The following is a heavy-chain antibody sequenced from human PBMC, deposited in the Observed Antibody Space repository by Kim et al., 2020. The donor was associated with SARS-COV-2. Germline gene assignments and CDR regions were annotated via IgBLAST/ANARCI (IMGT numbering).Heavy chain of an antibody. CDR3: FRGGVDF. CDR2: DGTST. D-gene: IGHD3-10*01. V-gene: IGHV3-74*01. Sequence: DGTSTYYPDSVKGRFALSRDNSKNTLYLQMNSLRTEDTAVYYCFRGGVDFWGQGTLVTVSS. J-gene: IGHJ4*02.